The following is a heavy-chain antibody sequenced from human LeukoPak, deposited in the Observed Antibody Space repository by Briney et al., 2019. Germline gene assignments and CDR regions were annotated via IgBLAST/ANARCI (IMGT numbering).Heavy chain of an antibody. CDR1: GGSISSGGYS. D-gene: IGHD6-6*01. CDR3: ARGLYSSSSGYYYYYYYMDV. CDR2: IYHSGST. V-gene: IGHV4-30-2*02. Sequence: SETLSLTCAVSGGSISSGGYSWSWIRQPPGKGLEWIGYIYHSGSTYYNPSLKSRVTISVYTSKNQFSLKLSSVTAADTAVYYCARGLYSSSSGYYYYYYYMDVWGKGTTVTASS. J-gene: IGHJ6*03.